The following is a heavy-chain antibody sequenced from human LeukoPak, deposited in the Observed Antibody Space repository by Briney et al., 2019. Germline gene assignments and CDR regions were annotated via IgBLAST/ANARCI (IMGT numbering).Heavy chain of an antibody. J-gene: IGHJ6*02. CDR1: GFTFSSYS. CDR2: ISSSSSYI. CDR3: ARDSLHRPSLDV. V-gene: IGHV3-21*01. Sequence: GGSLRLSCAASGFTFSSYSMNWVRQAPGKGLEWVSSISSSSSYIYYADSVKGRFTISRDNAKNSLYLQMNSLRAEDTAVYYCARDSLHRPSLDVWGRGTTVTVSS. D-gene: IGHD6-6*01.